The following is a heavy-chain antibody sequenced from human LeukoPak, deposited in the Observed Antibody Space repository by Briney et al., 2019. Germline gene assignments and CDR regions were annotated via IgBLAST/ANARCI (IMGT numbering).Heavy chain of an antibody. CDR3: ARGGGGSYTPFDY. CDR2: INPNSGGT. V-gene: IGHV1-2*02. Sequence: ASVKVSCKASGYTFTGYYMHWVRQAPGQGLEWMGWINPNSGGTNYAQKFQGRVTMTRDTSTSTAYMELSRLRSDDTAVYYCARGGGGSYTPFDYWGQGTLVTVSS. CDR1: GYTFTGYY. D-gene: IGHD1-26*01. J-gene: IGHJ4*02.